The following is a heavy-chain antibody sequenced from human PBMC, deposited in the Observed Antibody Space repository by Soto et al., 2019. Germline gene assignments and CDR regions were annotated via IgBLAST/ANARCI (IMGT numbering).Heavy chain of an antibody. CDR1: GFTFSSYG. J-gene: IGHJ1*01. V-gene: IGHV3-30*18. Sequence: QVQLVESGGGVVQPGRSLRLSCAASGFTFSSYGMHWVRQAPGKGLEWVAVISYDGSNKYYADSVKGRFTISRDNSKNTLYLQMSSLRAEDTAVYYCAKERGMITMVRGVISPFQYWGQGTLVTVSS. D-gene: IGHD3-10*01. CDR2: ISYDGSNK. CDR3: AKERGMITMVRGVISPFQY.